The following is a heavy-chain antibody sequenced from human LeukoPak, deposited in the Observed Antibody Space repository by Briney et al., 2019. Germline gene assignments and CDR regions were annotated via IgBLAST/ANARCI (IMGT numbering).Heavy chain of an antibody. V-gene: IGHV1-18*01. CDR2: ISAYNGNT. Sequence: PAASVKVSCKVSGYTFTSYGISWVRQAPGQGLEWMGWISAYNGNTNYAQKLQGRVTMTTDTSTSTAYMELRSLRSDDTAVYYCARGKAVVLRYFDWFPMDVWGQGTTVTVSS. J-gene: IGHJ6*02. D-gene: IGHD3-9*01. CDR1: GYTFTSYG. CDR3: ARGKAVVLRYFDWFPMDV.